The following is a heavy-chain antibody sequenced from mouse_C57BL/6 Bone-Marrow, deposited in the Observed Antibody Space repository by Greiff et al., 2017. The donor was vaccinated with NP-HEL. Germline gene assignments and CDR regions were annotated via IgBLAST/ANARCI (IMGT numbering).Heavy chain of an antibody. J-gene: IGHJ3*01. CDR2: IYPGSGNT. CDR1: GYTFTDYY. Sequence: VQLQQSGAELVRPGASVKLSCKASGYTFTDYYINWVKQRPGQGLEWIARIYPGSGNTYYNEKFKGKATLTAEKSSSTAYMQLSSLTSEDSAVYFCARGAAQATIFFAYWGQGTLVTVSA. CDR3: ARGAAQATIFFAY. V-gene: IGHV1-76*01. D-gene: IGHD3-2*02.